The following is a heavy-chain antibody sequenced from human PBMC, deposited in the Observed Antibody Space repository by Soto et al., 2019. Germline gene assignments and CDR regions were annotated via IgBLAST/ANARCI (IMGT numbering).Heavy chain of an antibody. Sequence: EVQLLESGGGLVQPGGSLRLSCAASGFTFSSFALNWVRQAPGKGLEWVSIISGSADSTFYADSVKGRFTISRYNSKNMLYLQINSLRAEATAVYYCAKTRGAMIYAISVYGMDVWGQGTTVTVSS. V-gene: IGHV3-23*01. J-gene: IGHJ6*02. CDR2: ISGSADST. CDR3: AKTRGAMIYAISVYGMDV. CDR1: GFTFSSFA. D-gene: IGHD2-8*01.